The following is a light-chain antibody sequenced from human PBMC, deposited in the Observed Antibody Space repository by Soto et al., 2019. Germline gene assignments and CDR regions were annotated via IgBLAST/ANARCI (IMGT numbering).Light chain of an antibody. CDR2: EVS. CDR1: SSDVGGYNY. V-gene: IGLV2-8*01. Sequence: QSALTQPPSASGSPGQSVTISCTGTSSDVGGYNYVSWYQQHPGKAPKHMIYEVSKRPSGVPARFSGSKSGNTASLTVSGLQAEDEADYYCSSYAGSNNYVFGTGTKVTVL. CDR3: SSYAGSNNYV. J-gene: IGLJ1*01.